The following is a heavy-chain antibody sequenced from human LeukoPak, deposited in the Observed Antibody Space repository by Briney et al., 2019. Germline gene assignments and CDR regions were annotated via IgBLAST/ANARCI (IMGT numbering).Heavy chain of an antibody. D-gene: IGHD5-12*01. CDR2: INPNSGGT. J-gene: IGHJ4*02. V-gene: IGHV1-2*02. CDR1: GYTFTPSY. Sequence: APVKVSCKASGYTFTPSYMHWVRQAPGQGLEWMGWINPNSGGTNYAQKFQGRVTMTRDTSISTAYMELSRLRSDDTAVYYCARARGSRYSGYDTIGYWGQGTLVTVSS. CDR3: ARARGSRYSGYDTIGY.